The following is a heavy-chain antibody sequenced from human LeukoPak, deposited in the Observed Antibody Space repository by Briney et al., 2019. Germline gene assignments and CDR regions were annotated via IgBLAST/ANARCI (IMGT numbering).Heavy chain of an antibody. D-gene: IGHD4-23*01. J-gene: IGHJ6*03. CDR3: AKDMTTVVTPYYYYYMDV. CDR1: GFTFSYYS. Sequence: GGSLRLSCAASGFTFSYYSMNWVRQAPGKGLEWVSSISEGGAHTFYADSVKGRFIVSRDNAQNSLYFEMNSLRLEDTAVYYCAKDMTTVVTPYYYYYMDVWGKGTPVTVPS. V-gene: IGHV3-21*06. CDR2: ISEGGAHT.